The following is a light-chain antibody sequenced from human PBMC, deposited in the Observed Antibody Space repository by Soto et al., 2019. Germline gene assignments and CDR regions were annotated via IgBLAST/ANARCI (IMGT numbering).Light chain of an antibody. CDR2: GAS. Sequence: SPGTLSLSPGERATLSCRASQSVSSSYLAWYQQKPGQAPRLLIYGASSRATGIPDRFSGSGSGTDFTLTISRLEPEDFAVYYCQHYGSSAITFGQGTRLEIK. J-gene: IGKJ5*01. CDR3: QHYGSSAIT. V-gene: IGKV3-20*01. CDR1: QSVSSSY.